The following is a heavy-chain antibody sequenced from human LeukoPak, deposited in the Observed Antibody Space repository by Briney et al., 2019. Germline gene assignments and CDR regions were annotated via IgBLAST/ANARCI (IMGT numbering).Heavy chain of an antibody. Sequence: PGGSLRLSCAASGFTFISYSMNWVRQAPGKGLEWISYISSTSSTIYYADSVKGRFTISRDNAKNSLYLQMNSLRAEDTAVYYCARDLRAGYSSSTAPFDYWGQGTLVTVSS. D-gene: IGHD5-18*01. V-gene: IGHV3-48*04. J-gene: IGHJ4*02. CDR3: ARDLRAGYSSSTAPFDY. CDR2: ISSTSSTI. CDR1: GFTFISYS.